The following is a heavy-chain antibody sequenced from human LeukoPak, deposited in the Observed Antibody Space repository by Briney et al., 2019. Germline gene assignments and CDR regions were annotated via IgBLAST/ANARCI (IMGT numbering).Heavy chain of an antibody. CDR3: ARGITGSNNWFDP. J-gene: IGHJ5*02. CDR2: IYTGGTT. V-gene: IGHV3-53*01. D-gene: IGHD1-20*01. Sequence: PGGSLRLSCAASGFTVSSTYMSWLRQAPGKGLEWVSLIYTGGTTYYADSVKGRFTISRDNSENTLYLLMNSLRAEDTAVYYCARGITGSNNWFDPWGQGTLVTVSS. CDR1: GFTVSSTY.